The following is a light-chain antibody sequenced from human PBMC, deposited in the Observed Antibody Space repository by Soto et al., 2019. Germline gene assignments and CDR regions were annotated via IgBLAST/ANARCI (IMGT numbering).Light chain of an antibody. CDR3: QQYGGSFIT. CDR1: QSVSTTF. J-gene: IGKJ5*01. V-gene: IGKV3-20*01. CDR2: AAS. Sequence: IVLTQSPGTLSLSPGETATLSCRASQSVSTTFLAWYQQKPGQAPRLLIHAASTRATGIPNRFSGSGSGTDFTLTISRLDPEDSAVYYCQQYGGSFITFGQGTRLE.